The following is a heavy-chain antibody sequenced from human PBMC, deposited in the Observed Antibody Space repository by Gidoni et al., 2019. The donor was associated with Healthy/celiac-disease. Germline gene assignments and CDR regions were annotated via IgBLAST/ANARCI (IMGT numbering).Heavy chain of an antibody. CDR3: ARGGVVVTPSHVWYFDL. Sequence: VQLVESGGGLVQPGGSLRLSCAASGFTFSRYAMHWVRQAPGKGLEYVSAISSNGGSTYYANSVKGRFTISRDNSKNTLYLQMGSLRAEDMAVYYCARGGVVVTPSHVWYFDLWGRGTLVTVSS. CDR1: GFTFSRYA. D-gene: IGHD3-22*01. J-gene: IGHJ2*01. CDR2: ISSNGGST. V-gene: IGHV3-64*01.